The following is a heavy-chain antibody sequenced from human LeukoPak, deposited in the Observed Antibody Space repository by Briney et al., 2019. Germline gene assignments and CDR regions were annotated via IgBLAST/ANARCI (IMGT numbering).Heavy chain of an antibody. V-gene: IGHV3-74*01. Sequence: QTGGSLTLSCAVSGFTFSNYWMHWVRQAPGKGLAWVSCISSDGSSTNYADSVKGRFSISRDNAKNTLYLHMNSLRAEDTALYYCARPMISVMSLGADFWGQGSLVTVSS. CDR2: ISSDGSST. CDR1: GFTFSNYW. CDR3: ARPMISVMSLGADF. D-gene: IGHD3/OR15-3a*01. J-gene: IGHJ4*02.